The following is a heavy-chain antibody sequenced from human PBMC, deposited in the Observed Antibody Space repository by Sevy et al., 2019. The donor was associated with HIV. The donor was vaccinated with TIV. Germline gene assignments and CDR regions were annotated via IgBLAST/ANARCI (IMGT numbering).Heavy chain of an antibody. D-gene: IGHD1-1*01. CDR3: TTSPRPNLADY. V-gene: IGHV3-53*01. CDR2: IYGGGET. CDR1: GFSVSSNF. Sequence: GGSLRLSCAASGFSVSSNFMSWVRQAPGRGLEWVSIIYGGGETYYAESVKGRFTISRDSSRNTVFLQMNSLRAEDTAIYFCTTSPRPNLADYWGLGTLVTVSS. J-gene: IGHJ4*02.